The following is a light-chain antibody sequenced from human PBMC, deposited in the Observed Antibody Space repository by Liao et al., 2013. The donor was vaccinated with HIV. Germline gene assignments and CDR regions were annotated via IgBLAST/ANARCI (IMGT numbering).Light chain of an antibody. CDR3: QVWDSSSDHVV. CDR1: KLGDKY. V-gene: IGLV3-1*01. Sequence: SYELTQAPSVSVSPGQSATITCSGDKLGDKYVSWYQQKPGQSPVLVIFQDSKRPSGVPGRFSGSNSGNTATLTISRVEAGDEADYYCQVWDSSSDHVVFGGGTKLTVL. CDR2: QDS. J-gene: IGLJ2*01.